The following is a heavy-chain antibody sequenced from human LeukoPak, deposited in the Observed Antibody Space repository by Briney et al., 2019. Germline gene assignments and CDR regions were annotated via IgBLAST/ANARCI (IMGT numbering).Heavy chain of an antibody. J-gene: IGHJ3*02. CDR2: INSDGSST. CDR3: AKESLYSSGWYRNAFDI. V-gene: IGHV3-74*01. Sequence: PGGSLRLSCAASGFTFSSYWMHWVRQAPGKGLVWVSRINSDGSSTSYADSVKGRFTISRDNAKNTLYLEMNSLRAEDTAVYYCAKESLYSSGWYRNAFDIWGQGTMVTVSS. CDR1: GFTFSSYW. D-gene: IGHD6-19*01.